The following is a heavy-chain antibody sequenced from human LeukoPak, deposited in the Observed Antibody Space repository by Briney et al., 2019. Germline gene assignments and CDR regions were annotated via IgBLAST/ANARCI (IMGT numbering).Heavy chain of an antibody. D-gene: IGHD3-10*01. CDR1: GYTFTSYA. J-gene: IGHJ5*02. Sequence: ASVKVSCKASGYTFTSYAMHWVRQAPGQRLEWMGWINAGNGNTKYSQKFQGRVTITRDTSTSTGSMELRSLRSGDTAVYYCARVVVPQLLWLGELFWFDPWGQGTLVTVSS. CDR2: INAGNGNT. CDR3: ARVVVPQLLWLGELFWFDP. V-gene: IGHV1-3*01.